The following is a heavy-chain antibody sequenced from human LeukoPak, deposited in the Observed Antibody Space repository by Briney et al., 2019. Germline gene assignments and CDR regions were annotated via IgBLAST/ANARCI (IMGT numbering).Heavy chain of an antibody. Sequence: GGSLRFSCAASGFTFSSSWMTWVRQAPGKGLEWVAVISYDGSNKYYADSVKGRFTISRDNSKNTLYLQMNSLRAEDTAVYYCARGAYYYDSSGYLLDYWGQGTLVTVSS. J-gene: IGHJ4*02. CDR1: GFTFSSSW. V-gene: IGHV3-30-3*01. CDR3: ARGAYYYDSSGYLLDY. D-gene: IGHD3-22*01. CDR2: ISYDGSNK.